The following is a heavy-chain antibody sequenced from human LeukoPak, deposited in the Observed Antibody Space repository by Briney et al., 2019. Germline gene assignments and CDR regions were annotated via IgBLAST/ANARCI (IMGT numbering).Heavy chain of an antibody. CDR3: ARRTRTGATAGGNYYYYYMDV. J-gene: IGHJ6*03. CDR1: GGSISGYY. D-gene: IGHD1-1*01. CDR2: IYYSGST. Sequence: SETLSLTCTVSGGSISGYYWSWIRQPPGKGLEWIGYIYYSGSTNYNPSLKSRVTISVDTSKSQFSLKLSSVTAADTAVYYCARRTRTGATAGGNYYYYYMDVWGTGTTVTVSS. V-gene: IGHV4-59*01.